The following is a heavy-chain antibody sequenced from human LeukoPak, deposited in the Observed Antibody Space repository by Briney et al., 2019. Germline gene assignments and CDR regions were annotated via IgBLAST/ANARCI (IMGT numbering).Heavy chain of an antibody. Sequence: GGSLRLSCAASGFTFGDTWMNWVRQVPGQGLEWVANIKQDGSEKFYVASVKGRFTISRDNGKSSLYLQMNSLRAEDTALYYCAREGSSGYYSDYWGQGTLVTVSS. CDR3: AREGSSGYYSDY. J-gene: IGHJ4*02. V-gene: IGHV3-7*03. CDR1: GFTFGDTW. D-gene: IGHD3-22*01. CDR2: IKQDGSEK.